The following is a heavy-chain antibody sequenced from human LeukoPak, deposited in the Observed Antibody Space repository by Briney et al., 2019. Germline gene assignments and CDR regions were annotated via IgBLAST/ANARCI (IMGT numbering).Heavy chain of an antibody. CDR1: SGSFSGYY. J-gene: IGHJ3*02. Sequence: SETLSLTCAVYSGSFSGYYWSWIRQPPGKGLEWIGEINHSGSTNYNPSLKSRVTISVDTSKNQFSLKLSSVTAADTAVYYCARCPGSWSGYDAFDIWGQGTMVTVSS. V-gene: IGHV4-34*01. D-gene: IGHD6-13*01. CDR2: INHSGST. CDR3: ARCPGSWSGYDAFDI.